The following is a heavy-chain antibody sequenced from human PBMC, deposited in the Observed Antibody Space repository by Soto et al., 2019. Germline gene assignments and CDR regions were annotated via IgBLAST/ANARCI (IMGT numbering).Heavy chain of an antibody. V-gene: IGHV5-51*01. J-gene: IGHJ3*02. CDR2: IYPGDSDT. D-gene: IGHD3-22*01. CDR3: ARPITMIVVDTDAFDI. CDR1: VYSFTSYW. Sequence: GEALKISCKGAVYSFTSYWIGWVRQMAGKGLEWMGIIYPGDSDTRYSPSFQGQVTISADKSISTAYLQWSSLKASDTAMYYCARPITMIVVDTDAFDIWGQGTMVTVSS.